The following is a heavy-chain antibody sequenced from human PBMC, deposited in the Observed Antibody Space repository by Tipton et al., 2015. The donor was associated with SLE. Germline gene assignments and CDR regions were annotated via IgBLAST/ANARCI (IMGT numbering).Heavy chain of an antibody. D-gene: IGHD4-17*01. V-gene: IGHV4-4*02. Sequence: TLSLTCAVSGASITSSDWWSWVRQPPGKGLEYIGEIHHRGSTNYKSSLKSRVTISVDKSKNQFSLKLSSVTVADTAVYYCAKDYNHDNADYNWGQGTLVIVSS. J-gene: IGHJ4*02. CDR2: IHHRGST. CDR1: GASITSSDW. CDR3: AKDYNHDNADYN.